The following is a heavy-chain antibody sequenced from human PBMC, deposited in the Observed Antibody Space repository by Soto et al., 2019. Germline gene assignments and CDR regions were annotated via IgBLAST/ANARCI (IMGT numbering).Heavy chain of an antibody. CDR3: ARGRLGQLSLTSSCDS. D-gene: IGHD3-16*02. J-gene: IGHJ4*02. CDR1: GGSISSGGYF. V-gene: IGHV4-31*03. Sequence: PSETLSLSCTVSGGSISSGGYFWSWIRQHPGKGLEWIGYIYYSGSTFYNPALQSRVALSVDTSKNQFSLKLNSVTAADTAVYYCARGRLGQLSLTSSCDSWGQGTLVTVS. CDR2: IYYSGST.